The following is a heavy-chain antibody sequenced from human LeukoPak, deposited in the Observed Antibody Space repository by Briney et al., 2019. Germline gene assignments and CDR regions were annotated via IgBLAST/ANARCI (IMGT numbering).Heavy chain of an antibody. D-gene: IGHD2-2*01. CDR1: GLTFSSHW. V-gene: IGHV3-74*01. CDR3: VSFYETY. CDR2: ITNDGSST. J-gene: IGHJ4*02. Sequence: GGSLRLSCAASGLTFSSHWMHWVRQAPGKGLVWVSRITNDGSSTTYADSVKGRFTISKDNAKNTVYLQMNNLRAEDTAVYYCVSFYETYWGRGTLVTVSS.